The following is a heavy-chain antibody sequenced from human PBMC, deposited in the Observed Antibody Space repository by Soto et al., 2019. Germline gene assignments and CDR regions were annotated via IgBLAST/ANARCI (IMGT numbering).Heavy chain of an antibody. J-gene: IGHJ4*02. CDR3: VRDIR. CDR2: INSDGTNT. V-gene: IGHV3-74*01. Sequence: EVQLVESGGGLVQPGGSLRLSCAASGFTFNNFWMYWVRQTPEKGLVWVSGINSDGTNTIYAASVKGRFTISRDNAKNTLDLQMNSLTVEDTAIYYCVRDIRWGQGTLVTVSS. CDR1: GFTFNNFW.